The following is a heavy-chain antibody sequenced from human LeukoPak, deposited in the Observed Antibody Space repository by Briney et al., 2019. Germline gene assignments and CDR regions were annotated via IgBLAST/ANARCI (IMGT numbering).Heavy chain of an antibody. D-gene: IGHD1-26*01. J-gene: IGHJ4*02. V-gene: IGHV1-69*04. Sequence: SVKVSCKASGGTFSSYAISWVRQAPGQGREWMGRIIPIFGIANYAQKFQGRVTITADKSTSTAYMELSSLRSEDTAVYYCARTFRRDGRYPFDYWGQGTLVTVSS. CDR2: IIPIFGIA. CDR1: GGTFSSYA. CDR3: ARTFRRDGRYPFDY.